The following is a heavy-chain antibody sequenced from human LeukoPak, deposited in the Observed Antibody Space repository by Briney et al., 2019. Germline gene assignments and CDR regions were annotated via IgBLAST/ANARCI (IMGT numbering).Heavy chain of an antibody. D-gene: IGHD4-23*01. V-gene: IGHV4-4*02. CDR2: IYHSGST. Sequence: SGTLSLTCAVSGGSISSSNWWSWVRQPPGKGLEWIGEIYHSGSTNYNPSLKSRVTISVDKSKNQFSLKLSSVTAADTAVYYCARDSPHMTTVVSWFDPWGQGTLVTVSS. CDR3: ARDSPHMTTVVSWFDP. J-gene: IGHJ5*02. CDR1: GGSISSSNW.